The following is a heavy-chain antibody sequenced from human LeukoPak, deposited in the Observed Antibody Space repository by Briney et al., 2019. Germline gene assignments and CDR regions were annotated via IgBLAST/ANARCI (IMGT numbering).Heavy chain of an antibody. Sequence: ASVKVSCKASGGTFSSYAISWVRQAPGQGLEWMGGIIPIFGTANYAQKFQGRVTITTDESTSTAYMELSSLRSEDTAVYYCARSPDDYVWGSYYFDYWGQGTLVTVSS. CDR3: ARSPDDYVWGSYYFDY. J-gene: IGHJ4*02. V-gene: IGHV1-69*05. D-gene: IGHD3-16*01. CDR1: GGTFSSYA. CDR2: IIPIFGTA.